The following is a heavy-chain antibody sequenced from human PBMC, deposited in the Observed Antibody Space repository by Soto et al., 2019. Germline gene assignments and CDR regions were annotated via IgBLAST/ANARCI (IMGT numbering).Heavy chain of an antibody. D-gene: IGHD6-13*01. CDR2: IYYSGST. CDR3: PRRGSSSWYGY. J-gene: IGHJ4*02. CDR1: GGSISSSSYY. Sequence: QLQLQESGPGLVKPSETLSLTCTVSGGSISSSSYYWGWIRQPPGKGLEWIGSIYYSGSTYYNPSLKRRFATSADTSKTQFSLLLTSVTAADTAVYYCPRRGSSSWYGYWGQGTLVTVSS. V-gene: IGHV4-39*01.